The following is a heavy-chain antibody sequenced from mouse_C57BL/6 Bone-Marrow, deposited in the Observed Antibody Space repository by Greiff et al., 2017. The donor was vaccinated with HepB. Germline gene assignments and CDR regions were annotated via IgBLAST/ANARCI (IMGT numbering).Heavy chain of an antibody. CDR3: AAIYPWYFDV. Sequence: VKVVESGPELVKPGASVKISCKASGYAFSSSWMNWVKQRPGKGLEWIGRIYPGDGDTNYNGKFKGKATLTADKSSSTAYMQLSSLTSEDSAVYFCAAIYPWYFDVWGTGTTVTVSS. V-gene: IGHV1-82*01. CDR1: GYAFSSSW. CDR2: IYPGDGDT. J-gene: IGHJ1*03.